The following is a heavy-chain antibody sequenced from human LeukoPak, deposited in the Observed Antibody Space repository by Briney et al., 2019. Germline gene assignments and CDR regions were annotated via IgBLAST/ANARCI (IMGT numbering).Heavy chain of an antibody. CDR3: ARDGDGYERWFDP. CDR2: IYYSGST. Sequence: SETLSLTCTASGGSISSYYWSWIRQPPGKGLEWIGYIYYSGSTNYNPSLKSRVTISVDTSKNQFSLKLSSVTAADTAVYYCARDGDGYERWFDPWGQGTLVTVSS. CDR1: GGSISSYY. D-gene: IGHD5-24*01. J-gene: IGHJ5*02. V-gene: IGHV4-59*01.